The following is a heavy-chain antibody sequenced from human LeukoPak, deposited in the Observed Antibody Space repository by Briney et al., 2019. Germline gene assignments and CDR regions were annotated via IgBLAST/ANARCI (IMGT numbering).Heavy chain of an antibody. D-gene: IGHD1-26*01. CDR3: ASNSGSYSYFDY. CDR2: IKQDGSEK. V-gene: IGHV3-7*01. J-gene: IGHJ4*02. Sequence: GGSLRLSCVASGFTFSSYWMSWVRQAPGKGLEWVANIKQDGSEKYYVDSVKGRSTISRDNAKNSLYLQMNSLRAEDTAVYYCASNSGSYSYFDYWGRGTLVTVSS. CDR1: GFTFSSYW.